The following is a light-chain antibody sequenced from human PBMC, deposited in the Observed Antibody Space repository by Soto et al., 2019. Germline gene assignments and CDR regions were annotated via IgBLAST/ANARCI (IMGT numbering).Light chain of an antibody. CDR1: QDIKNY. CDR3: EQYKDYPFT. Sequence: DIQMTQSPSSLSASVGDRVTITCRASQDIKNYLAWFQQKPGKAPKSLIYAASTLQSGVPPKFSGSGSGTDFTLTISGLQPDDFATYYCEQYKDYPFTFGGGTKVEIK. V-gene: IGKV1-16*02. J-gene: IGKJ4*01. CDR2: AAS.